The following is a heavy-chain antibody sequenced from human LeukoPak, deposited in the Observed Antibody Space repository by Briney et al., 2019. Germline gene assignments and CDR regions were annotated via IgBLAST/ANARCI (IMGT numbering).Heavy chain of an antibody. CDR2: IYPGDSDT. Sequence: GESLKISCKGSGYSFTSYWIGWVRQMPGKGLEWMGIIYPGDSDTRYSPSFQGQVTISADKSISTAYLQWSSLKASDTAMYYCARRKYYYDSSGYRSGYFDYWGQGTLVTVSS. D-gene: IGHD3-22*01. CDR1: GYSFTSYW. J-gene: IGHJ4*02. V-gene: IGHV5-51*01. CDR3: ARRKYYYDSSGYRSGYFDY.